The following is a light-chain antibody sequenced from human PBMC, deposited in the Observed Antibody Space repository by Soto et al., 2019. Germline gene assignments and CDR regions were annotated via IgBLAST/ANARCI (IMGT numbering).Light chain of an antibody. CDR3: QQYYNWPPYT. V-gene: IGKV3-15*01. Sequence: EIVMTQSPAPLSVSPGEKATLSCRASQSVSSNLAWYQQKPGQAPRLLIYGASTRATGIPARFSGSGSGTEFTLTISSLQSEDFAFYYCQQYYNWPPYTFGQGTKVDIK. J-gene: IGKJ2*01. CDR1: QSVSSN. CDR2: GAS.